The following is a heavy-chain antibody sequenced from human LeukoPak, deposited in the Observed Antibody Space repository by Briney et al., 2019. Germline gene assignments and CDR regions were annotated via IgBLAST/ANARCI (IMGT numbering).Heavy chain of an antibody. V-gene: IGHV3-23*01. Sequence: GGSLRLSCAGSGFTFSSYAMSWVRQAPGKGLEWVSAISGSGGSTYYADSVKGRFTISRDNSKNTLYLQMNSLRAEDTAVYYCAKDRIRIGLVDYWGQGTLVTVSS. CDR2: ISGSGGST. CDR1: GFTFSSYA. CDR3: AKDRIRIGLVDY. J-gene: IGHJ4*02. D-gene: IGHD2-15*01.